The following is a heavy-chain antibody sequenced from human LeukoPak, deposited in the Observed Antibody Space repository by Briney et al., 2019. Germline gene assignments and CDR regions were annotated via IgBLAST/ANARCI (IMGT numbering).Heavy chain of an antibody. V-gene: IGHV3-23*01. CDR3: ANYSGSSRWFDY. CDR2: ISGGGGST. D-gene: IGHD6-13*01. J-gene: IGHJ4*02. Sequence: PGGSLRLSCAASGFTFSSYAMSWVRQAPGKGLEWVSAISGGGGSTYYADSVKGRFTISRDNSKNTLYLQMNSLRAEDTAVYYCANYSGSSRWFDYWGQGTLVTVSS. CDR1: GFTFSSYA.